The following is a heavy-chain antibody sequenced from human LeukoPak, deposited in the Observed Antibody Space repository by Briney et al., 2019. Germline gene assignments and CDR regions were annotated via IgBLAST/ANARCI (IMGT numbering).Heavy chain of an antibody. D-gene: IGHD6-13*01. CDR3: ARFSPRWTAAARFDP. CDR1: GYSFTSYW. J-gene: IGHJ5*02. CDR2: IYPGDCDT. Sequence: GESLKISCKGSGYSFTSYWIGWVRQMPEKGLEWMGIIYPGDCDTRYSPSFQGQVTISADKSISTAYLQWSSLKASDTAMYYCARFSPRWTAAARFDPWGQGTLVTVSS. V-gene: IGHV5-51*01.